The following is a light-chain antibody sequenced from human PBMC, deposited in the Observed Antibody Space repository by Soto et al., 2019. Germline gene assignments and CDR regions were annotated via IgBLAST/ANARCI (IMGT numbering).Light chain of an antibody. CDR3: AAWDDSLNGPGV. V-gene: IGLV1-44*01. CDR1: SSNIGSNT. Sequence: QSVLTQPPSASGTPGQRVTISCSGISSNIGSNTVNWYQQLPGTAPKLLIYSNNQRPSGVPDRFSGSKSGTSASLAISGLQSEDEADYYCAAWDDSLNGPGVFGGGTKLTVL. CDR2: SNN. J-gene: IGLJ3*02.